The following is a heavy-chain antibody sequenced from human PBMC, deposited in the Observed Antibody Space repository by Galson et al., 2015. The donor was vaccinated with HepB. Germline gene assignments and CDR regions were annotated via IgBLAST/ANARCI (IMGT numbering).Heavy chain of an antibody. J-gene: IGHJ4*02. CDR2: ISYDGSNK. CDR1: GFTFSSYG. Sequence: SLRLSCAASGFTFSSYGMHWVRQAPGKGLEWVAVISYDGSNKYYADSVRGRFTISRDNSKNTLYLQMNSLRAEDTAVYYCAKDGAGSYRYWGQGTLVTVSS. CDR3: AKDGAGSYRY. V-gene: IGHV3-30*18. D-gene: IGHD3-16*02.